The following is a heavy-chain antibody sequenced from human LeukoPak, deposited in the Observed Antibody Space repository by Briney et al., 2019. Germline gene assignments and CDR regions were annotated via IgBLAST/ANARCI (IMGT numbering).Heavy chain of an antibody. CDR2: ISTSGGST. Sequence: GESLRLSCAASGFTFSSYAMSWVRQAPGKGLEWVSGISTSGGSTSYADSVKGRFTISRDNPRNTLYMQMNSLKAEDTAVYYCAIMHPYYDGSGYWVQWGQGTLVTVSS. D-gene: IGHD3-22*01. CDR3: AIMHPYYDGSGYWVQ. CDR1: GFTFSSYA. V-gene: IGHV3-23*01. J-gene: IGHJ4*02.